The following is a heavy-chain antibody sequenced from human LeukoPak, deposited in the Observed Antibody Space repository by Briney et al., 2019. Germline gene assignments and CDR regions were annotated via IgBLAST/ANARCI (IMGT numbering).Heavy chain of an antibody. J-gene: IGHJ6*03. V-gene: IGHV4-30-4*08. D-gene: IGHD4-11*01. Sequence: SETLSLTCTVSGGSISSGDYYWSWIRQPPGKGLEWIGYIYYSGSTYYNPSLKSRVTISVDASKNQFSLKLSSVTAADTAVYYCARGHDYSNYEYYYYMDVWGKGTTVTVSS. CDR1: GGSISSGDYY. CDR2: IYYSGST. CDR3: ARGHDYSNYEYYYYMDV.